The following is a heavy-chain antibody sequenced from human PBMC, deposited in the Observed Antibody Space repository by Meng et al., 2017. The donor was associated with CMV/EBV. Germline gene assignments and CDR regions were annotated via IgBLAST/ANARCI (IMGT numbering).Heavy chain of an antibody. CDR2: ISGSGGST. CDR3: AKSGDLQYYFDY. Sequence: GESLKISCAASGFTFSSYTMNWVRQAPGKGLEWVSAISGSGGSTYYADSVKGRFTISRDNSKNTLYLQMNSLRAEDTAVYYCAKSGDLQYYFDYWGQGTLVTVSS. V-gene: IGHV3-23*01. CDR1: GFTFSSYT. D-gene: IGHD3-10*01. J-gene: IGHJ4*02.